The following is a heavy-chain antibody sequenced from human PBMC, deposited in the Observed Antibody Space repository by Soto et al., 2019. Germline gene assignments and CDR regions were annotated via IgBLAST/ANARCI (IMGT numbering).Heavy chain of an antibody. J-gene: IGHJ6*02. CDR1: GGSFSGYY. D-gene: IGHD6-13*01. CDR3: PREGVNSSWQRKNYYGMDV. CDR2: INHSGST. V-gene: IGHV4-34*01. Sequence: PSETLSLTCAVYGGSFSGYYWSWIRQPPGKGLEWIGEINHSGSTNYNPSLKSRVTISVDTSKNQFSLKLSSVTAADTAVYYCPREGVNSSWQRKNYYGMDVWGQGTTVTVS.